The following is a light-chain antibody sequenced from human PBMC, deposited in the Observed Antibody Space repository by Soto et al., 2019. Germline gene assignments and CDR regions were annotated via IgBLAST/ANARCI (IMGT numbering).Light chain of an antibody. CDR2: DAS. CDR3: QQYGSPPIT. Sequence: IVMTQSLATLSVSPGDRATLSCRASQSVKTNLAWYQQKPGQAPRLLIYDASTRATGTPDRFSGSGSGTDFTLTISRLEPEDFAVYYCQQYGSPPITFGQGTRLE. V-gene: IGKV3-20*01. CDR1: QSVKTN. J-gene: IGKJ5*01.